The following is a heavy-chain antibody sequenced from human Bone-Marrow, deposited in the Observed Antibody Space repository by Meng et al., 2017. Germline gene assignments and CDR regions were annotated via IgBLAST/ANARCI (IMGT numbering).Heavy chain of an antibody. Sequence: GESLKISCAGSGFTFSNYWMSWVRQAPGKGLECVAYIKEDGSEKYYVDSVKGRFTISRDNAKNSLYLHMSSLRAEDTAVYYCARDVRGPSSYWGQGTLVTVSS. CDR1: GFTFSNYW. CDR2: IKEDGSEK. V-gene: IGHV3-7*01. CDR3: ARDVRGPSSY. J-gene: IGHJ4*02. D-gene: IGHD3-16*01.